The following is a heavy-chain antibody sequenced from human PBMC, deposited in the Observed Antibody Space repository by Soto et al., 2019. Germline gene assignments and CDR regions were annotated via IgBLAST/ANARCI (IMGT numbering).Heavy chain of an antibody. CDR2: IYNSGST. Sequence: SETLSLTCTVSGGSISSGDYYWSWIRQPPGKGLEWIGYIYNSGSTSYNPSLRSRVTISIDTSENQFSLKLTSVSAADTAVYYCARRPIMITLGGVVDYYFDFWGQGSLVTVS. CDR3: ARRPIMITLGGVVDYYFDF. V-gene: IGHV4-30-4*01. CDR1: GGSISSGDYY. D-gene: IGHD3-16*01. J-gene: IGHJ4*02.